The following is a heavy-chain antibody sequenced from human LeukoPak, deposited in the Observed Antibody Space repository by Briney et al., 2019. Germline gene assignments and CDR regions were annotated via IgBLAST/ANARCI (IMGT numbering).Heavy chain of an antibody. CDR1: GFTFSSYE. V-gene: IGHV3-7*01. J-gene: IGHJ4*02. CDR2: IKQDGSEK. Sequence: PGGSLRLSCAASGFTFSSYEMNWVRQAPGKGLEWVANIKQDGSEKYYVDSVKGRFTISRDNAKNSLYLQMNSLRAEDTAVYYCASGEVGATLFDYWGQGTLVTVSS. D-gene: IGHD1-26*01. CDR3: ASGEVGATLFDY.